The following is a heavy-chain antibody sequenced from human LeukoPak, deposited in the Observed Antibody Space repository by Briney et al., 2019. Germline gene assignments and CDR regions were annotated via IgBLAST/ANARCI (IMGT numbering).Heavy chain of an antibody. V-gene: IGHV3-7*01. D-gene: IGHD3-22*01. J-gene: IGHJ4*02. Sequence: GGSLRLSCAASGFTFSSYWMSWVRQAPGKGLEWVANIKQDGSEKYYVDSVKGRFTISRDNAKNSLYLQMNSLRAENTAVYYCARRARYYDSSGYTPWGQGTLVTVSS. CDR1: GFTFSSYW. CDR3: ARRARYYDSSGYTP. CDR2: IKQDGSEK.